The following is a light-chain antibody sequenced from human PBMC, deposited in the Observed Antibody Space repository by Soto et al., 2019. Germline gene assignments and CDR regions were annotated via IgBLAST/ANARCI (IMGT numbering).Light chain of an antibody. Sequence: QSVLTQPPSVSGVPGQKITISCTGSRSNIGAGYDVHWYQQFRGTAPKLLIYGNKNRPSGVPDRFSGSKSGTSASLAITGLQAEDEADYFCHSYDSGFSGLVFGGGTKLTVL. CDR1: RSNIGAGYD. CDR2: GNK. J-gene: IGLJ3*02. V-gene: IGLV1-40*02. CDR3: HSYDSGFSGLV.